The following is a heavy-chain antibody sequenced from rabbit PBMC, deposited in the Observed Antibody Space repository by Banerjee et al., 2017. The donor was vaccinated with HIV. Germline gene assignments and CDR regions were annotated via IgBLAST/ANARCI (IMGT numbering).Heavy chain of an antibody. CDR1: GFTISSSYY. CDR2: IDAGSSGST. D-gene: IGHD1-1*01. V-gene: IGHV1S45*01. Sequence: QEQLVEYGGDLVQPEGSLTLTCKASGFTISSSYYMCWVRQAPGKGLEWIACIDAGSSGSTYYASWAKGRFTISKTSSTTVTLQMTSLTAADTATYFCARAPYITSSGYDYYFDLWGPGTLVTVS. J-gene: IGHJ4*01. CDR3: ARAPYITSSGYDYYFDL.